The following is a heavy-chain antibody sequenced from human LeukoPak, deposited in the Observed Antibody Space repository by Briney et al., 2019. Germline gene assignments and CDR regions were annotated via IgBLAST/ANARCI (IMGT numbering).Heavy chain of an antibody. CDR3: ARRQYFDD. CDR1: GFTVSTND. Sequence: PGGSLRLSCAASGFTVSTNDMSWVRQAPGKGPEWVSVIYSGGSTYYTDSVKGRFTISRDNSRNTVYLQMNSLRTEDTAVYYCARRQYFDDWGQGTLVTVSS. V-gene: IGHV3-66*04. J-gene: IGHJ4*02. CDR2: IYSGGST.